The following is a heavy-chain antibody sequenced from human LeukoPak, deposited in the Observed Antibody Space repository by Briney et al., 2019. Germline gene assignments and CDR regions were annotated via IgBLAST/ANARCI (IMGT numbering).Heavy chain of an antibody. D-gene: IGHD5-12*01. J-gene: IGHJ4*02. CDR3: ARAWLRPNFDY. CDR2: TFYRSKWYN. Sequence: SQTLSLTCAISGDSVSSNSAAWAWIRQSPSRGLEWLGRTFYRSKWYNDYALSVKGRITINPDTSKNQFSLHLNSVTPEDTAVYYCARAWLRPNFDYWGQGTLVTVSS. V-gene: IGHV6-1*01. CDR1: GDSVSSNSAA.